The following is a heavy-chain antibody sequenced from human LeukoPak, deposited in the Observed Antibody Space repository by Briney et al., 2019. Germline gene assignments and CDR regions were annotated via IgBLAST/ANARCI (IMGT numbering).Heavy chain of an antibody. CDR3: AKGSGAARPYYFDY. J-gene: IGHJ4*02. CDR2: ITGSRDST. Sequence: GACLRLSCAASGFTFRNYVMSWVRPAPRNGLEWGSAITGSRDSTYYADSVKGRFTISRDNPKNTLDLQMNSLRAEDTAVYYCAKGSGAARPYYFDYWGQGTLVTVSS. CDR1: GFTFRNYV. D-gene: IGHD2-21*01. V-gene: IGHV3-23*01.